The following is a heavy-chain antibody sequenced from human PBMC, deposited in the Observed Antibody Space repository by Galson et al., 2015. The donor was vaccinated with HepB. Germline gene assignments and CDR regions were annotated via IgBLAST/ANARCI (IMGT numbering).Heavy chain of an antibody. V-gene: IGHV1-2*02. CDR3: AREWPGIAAAGTRDDALDI. CDR2: INPNSGGT. D-gene: IGHD6-13*01. J-gene: IGHJ3*02. Sequence: SVKVSCKASGYTFTGYYMHWVRQAPGQGLEWMGWINPNSGGTNYAQKFQGRVTMTRDTSISTAYMELSRLRSDDTAVYYCAREWPGIAAAGTRDDALDIWGQGTMVTVSS. CDR1: GYTFTGYY.